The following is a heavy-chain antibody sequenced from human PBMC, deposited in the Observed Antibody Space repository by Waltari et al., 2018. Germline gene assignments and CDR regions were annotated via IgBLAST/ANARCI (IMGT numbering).Heavy chain of an antibody. V-gene: IGHV3-23*04. CDR2: ISGSGGST. J-gene: IGHJ3*02. CDR3: AKDLEVRGVKGAAFDI. D-gene: IGHD3-10*01. CDR1: GFTFSSYA. Sequence: EVQLVESGGGLVQPGGSLRLSCAASGFTFSSYAMSWCRQAPGKGLEWVSAISGSGGSTYYADSVKGRFTISRDNSKNTLYRQMNSLRAEDTAVYYCAKDLEVRGVKGAAFDIWGQGTMVTVSS.